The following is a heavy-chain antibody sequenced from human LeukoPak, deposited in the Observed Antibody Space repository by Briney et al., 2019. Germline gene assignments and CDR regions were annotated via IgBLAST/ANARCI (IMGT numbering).Heavy chain of an antibody. Sequence: PSETLSLTCTVSGGSISSTNYYWGWIRQPPGKGLEWIGNIYYSGSTYYNPSLRSRVTMSVDTSKNQFSLKLSSVTAADTAVYYCARLEGYSYGSRGRTRGRVYMDVWGKGTAVTISS. V-gene: IGHV4-39*01. CDR2: IYYSGST. J-gene: IGHJ6*03. CDR3: ARLEGYSYGSRGRTRGRVYMDV. CDR1: GGSISSTNYY. D-gene: IGHD5-18*01.